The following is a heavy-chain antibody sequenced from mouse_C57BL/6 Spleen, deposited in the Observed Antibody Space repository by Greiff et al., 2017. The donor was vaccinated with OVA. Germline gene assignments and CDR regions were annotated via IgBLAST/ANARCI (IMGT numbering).Heavy chain of an antibody. D-gene: IGHD2-3*01. J-gene: IGHJ4*01. Sequence: EVKLQQSGPELVKPGASVKISCKASGYTFTDYYMNWVKQSHGKSLEWIGDINPNNGGTSYNQKFKGKATLTVDKSSSTAYMELRSLTSEDSAVYYCASSNDGWLLPYYAMDYWGQGTSVTVSS. CDR2: INPNNGGT. V-gene: IGHV1-26*01. CDR1: GYTFTDYY. CDR3: ASSNDGWLLPYYAMDY.